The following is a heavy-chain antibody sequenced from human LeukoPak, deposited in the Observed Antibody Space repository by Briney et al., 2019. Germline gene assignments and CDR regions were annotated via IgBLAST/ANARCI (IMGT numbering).Heavy chain of an antibody. J-gene: IGHJ5*02. Sequence: SETLSLTCTVSGGSISSSSYYWGWIRQPPGKGLEWIGEIYHSGSTNYNPSLKSRVTISVDKSKNQFSLKLSSVTAADTAVYYCARGYSSSWFIRVNWFDPWGQGTLVTVSS. V-gene: IGHV4-39*07. CDR2: IYHSGST. D-gene: IGHD6-13*01. CDR1: GGSISSSSYY. CDR3: ARGYSSSWFIRVNWFDP.